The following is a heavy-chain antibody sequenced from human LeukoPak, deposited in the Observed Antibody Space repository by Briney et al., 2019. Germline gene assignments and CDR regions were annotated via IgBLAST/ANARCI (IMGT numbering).Heavy chain of an antibody. Sequence: PSETLSLTCTVSGGSIISSDYYWGWIRQPPGQALEWIGNVYHSGTTYYNPSLKSRVTISVDTAKNQFSLNLNSVTAADTAVYYCATVVVNWNSVNYWGRGVLVTVSS. CDR2: VYHSGTT. CDR1: GGSIISSDYY. CDR3: ATVVVNWNSVNY. J-gene: IGHJ4*02. V-gene: IGHV4-39*07. D-gene: IGHD1-1*01.